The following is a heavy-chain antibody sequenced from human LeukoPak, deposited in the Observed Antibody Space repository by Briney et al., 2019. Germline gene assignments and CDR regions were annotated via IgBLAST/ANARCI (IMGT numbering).Heavy chain of an antibody. CDR2: ISSSGSTI. J-gene: IGHJ6*03. CDR1: GFTFSSYE. V-gene: IGHV3-48*03. Sequence: GGSLRLSCAASGFTFSSYEMNWVRQAPGKGLEWVSYISSSGSTIYCADSVKGRFTISRDNAKNSLYLQMNSLRAEDTAVYYCARGKRFGELWIYYYMDVWGKGTTVTVSS. CDR3: ARGKRFGELWIYYYMDV. D-gene: IGHD3-10*01.